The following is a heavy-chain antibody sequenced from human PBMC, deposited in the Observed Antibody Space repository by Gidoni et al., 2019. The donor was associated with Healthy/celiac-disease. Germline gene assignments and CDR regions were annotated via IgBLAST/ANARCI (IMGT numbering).Heavy chain of an antibody. D-gene: IGHD3-3*01. V-gene: IGHV4-39*01. CDR1: GGSISSSSYY. Sequence: QLQLQESGPGLVKPSETLSLTCTVSGGSISSSSYYWGWIRQPPGKGLEWIGSIYYSGSTYYNPSLKSRVTISVDTSKNQFSLKLSSVTAADTAVYYCARRGVGFLGEFDYWGQGTLVTVSS. CDR3: ARRGVGFLGEFDY. CDR2: IYYSGST. J-gene: IGHJ4*02.